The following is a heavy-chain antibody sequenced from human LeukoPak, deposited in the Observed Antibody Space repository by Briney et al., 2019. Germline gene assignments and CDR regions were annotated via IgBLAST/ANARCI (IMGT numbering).Heavy chain of an antibody. Sequence: ASVKVSCKASGYTFTSYAIQWVRQAPGQGLEWMGWISAYNGNTNYAQKLQGRVTMTTDTSTSTAYMELRSLRSDDTAVYYCARLRFLEGYYYYMDVWGKGTTVTVSS. CDR2: ISAYNGNT. D-gene: IGHD3-3*01. V-gene: IGHV1-18*01. CDR3: ARLRFLEGYYYYMDV. CDR1: GYTFTSYA. J-gene: IGHJ6*03.